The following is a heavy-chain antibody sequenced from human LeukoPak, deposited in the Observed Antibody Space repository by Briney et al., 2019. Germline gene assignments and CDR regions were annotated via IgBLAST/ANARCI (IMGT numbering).Heavy chain of an antibody. D-gene: IGHD3-22*01. CDR3: ARDYDGSGYYHLDC. J-gene: IGHJ4*02. CDR1: GGSISSYY. CDR2: IYTSGST. V-gene: IGHV4-4*07. Sequence: SETLSLTCTVSGGSISSYYWSWIRQPAGKGLEWIGRIYTSGSTNYNASLKSRVTMSVDMSKNQFSLKLSSVTAADTAGYYCARDYDGSGYYHLDCWGQGTLVTVSS.